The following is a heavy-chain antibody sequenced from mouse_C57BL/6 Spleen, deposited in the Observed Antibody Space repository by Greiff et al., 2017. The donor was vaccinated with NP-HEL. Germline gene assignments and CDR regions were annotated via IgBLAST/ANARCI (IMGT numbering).Heavy chain of an antibody. J-gene: IGHJ1*03. V-gene: IGHV1-72*01. CDR3: ALISCYGSSYDWYFDV. D-gene: IGHD1-1*01. CDR1: GYTFTSYW. Sequence: QVQLQQPGAELVKPGASVKLSCKASGYTFTSYWMHWVKQRPGRGLEWIGRIDPNSGGTKYNEKFKSKATLPVDKPSSTAYMQLSSLTSEDSAVYDCALISCYGSSYDWYFDVWGTGTTVTVSS. CDR2: IDPNSGGT.